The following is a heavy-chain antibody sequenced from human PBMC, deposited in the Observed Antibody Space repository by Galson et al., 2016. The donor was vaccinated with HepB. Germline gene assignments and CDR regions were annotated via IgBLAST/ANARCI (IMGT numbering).Heavy chain of an antibody. CDR2: IYSGGRI. D-gene: IGHD4/OR15-4a*01. V-gene: IGHV3-66*01. J-gene: IGHJ4*02. CDR1: GVSVGSNY. Sequence: SLRLSCAASGVSVGSNYMNWVRQAPGKGLEWVSLIYSGGRIEYADSVRGRFTISRDSSKNTLSLQMNSLRADDPAVYYCARDPPGGGAWGQGTLVTVSS. CDR3: ARDPPGGGA.